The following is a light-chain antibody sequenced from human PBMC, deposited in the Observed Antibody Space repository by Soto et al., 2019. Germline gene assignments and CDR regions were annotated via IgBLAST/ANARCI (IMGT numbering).Light chain of an antibody. CDR1: QSSSGF. CDR3: HQAYTTPHT. Sequence: DIQMTQSPSSLSASVGDTVTITCRASQSSSGFLHWYQQKPGQAPKLPVAAASTLRSRVPSQFSASSSATDFNLAIPGIQPVDFATYSCHQAYTTPHTFGQGPQVQIK. CDR2: AAS. V-gene: IGKV1-39*01. J-gene: IGKJ2*01.